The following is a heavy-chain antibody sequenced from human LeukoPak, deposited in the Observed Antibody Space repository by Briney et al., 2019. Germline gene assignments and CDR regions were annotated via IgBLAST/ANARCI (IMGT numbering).Heavy chain of an antibody. D-gene: IGHD2-2*01. CDR1: GFTFSNYA. V-gene: IGHV3-23*01. CDR3: AKDQYCTSTSCDVGY. Sequence: GGSLRLSCAASGFTFSNYAMSWVRQAPGKGLEWVSGINVSGGSTFYADSVRGRFTISRDNSKNTLYLQMNSLRAEDTAVYYCAKDQYCTSTSCDVGYWGQGTLVTVSS. J-gene: IGHJ4*02. CDR2: INVSGGST.